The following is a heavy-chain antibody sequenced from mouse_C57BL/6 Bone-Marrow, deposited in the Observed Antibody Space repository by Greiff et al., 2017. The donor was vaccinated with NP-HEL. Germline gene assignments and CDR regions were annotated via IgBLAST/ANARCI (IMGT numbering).Heavy chain of an antibody. CDR1: GYTFTSYW. V-gene: IGHV1-69*01. CDR3: ASWDYYYGRSYFDY. CDR2: IDPSDSYT. D-gene: IGHD1-1*01. J-gene: IGHJ2*01. Sequence: QVQLQQSGAELVMPGASVKLSCKASGYTFTSYWMHWVKQRPGQGLEWIGEIDPSDSYTNYNQKFKGKSTLTVDKSSSKAYMQLSSLTSEDSAVYYCASWDYYYGRSYFDYWGQGTTLTVSS.